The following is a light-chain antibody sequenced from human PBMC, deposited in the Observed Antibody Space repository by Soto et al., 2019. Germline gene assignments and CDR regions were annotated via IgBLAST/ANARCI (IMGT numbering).Light chain of an antibody. J-gene: IGLJ2*01. CDR2: EVS. CDR1: SSDVGGNNY. V-gene: IGLV2-8*01. CDR3: SSYAGSNNFVV. Sequence: QSALTQPPSASGSPGQSVTISCTGTSSDVGGNNYVSWYQQHPGKVPKLLIYEVSKRPSGVPDRFSGSKSGNTASLTVSGLQAEDEGDYYCSSYAGSNNFVVFGGGTKLTVL.